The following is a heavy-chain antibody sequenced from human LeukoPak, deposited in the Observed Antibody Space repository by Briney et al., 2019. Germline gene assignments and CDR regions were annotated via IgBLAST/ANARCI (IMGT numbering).Heavy chain of an antibody. D-gene: IGHD3-22*01. Sequence: GGSLRLSCSTSGFSLTTYGMHWVRQAPGKGLEWLAIIWNDGSNQYYADSVKGRFTISRDTSKNTLFLQMNSLTADDTAVYYCTRGGLFTYDSSGYPIDFWGQGTLVTVSS. CDR2: IWNDGSNQ. J-gene: IGHJ4*02. V-gene: IGHV3-33*01. CDR3: TRGGLFTYDSSGYPIDF. CDR1: GFSLTTYG.